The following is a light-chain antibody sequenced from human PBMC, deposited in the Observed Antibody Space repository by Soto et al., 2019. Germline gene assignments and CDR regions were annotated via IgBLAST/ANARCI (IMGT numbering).Light chain of an antibody. CDR2: EAT. CDR1: QYIRDV. V-gene: IGKV1-6*01. J-gene: IGKJ5*01. Sequence: IQMTQSPSSVSASVGDRVTITCRASQYIRDVVAWYQQKAGKAHQLVIYEATTLHNGVPSMFSGSGSGTYFSLTSSGLQPEVVTSYFSLQNFDYPFTFGQGTRLENK. CDR3: LQNFDYPFT.